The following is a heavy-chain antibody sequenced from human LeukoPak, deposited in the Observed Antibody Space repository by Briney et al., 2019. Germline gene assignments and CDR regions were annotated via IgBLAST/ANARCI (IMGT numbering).Heavy chain of an antibody. J-gene: IGHJ4*02. CDR2: IYYDGSNK. D-gene: IGHD6-19*01. V-gene: IGHV3-33*01. CDR3: ATLRSDSSGWYYFDY. Sequence: GGSLRLSCAASGFSFRSYGMQWVRQAPGKGLEWVALIYYDGSNKNYADSVKGRFTISRDNSKNALYLQMNSLRAEGTAVYYCATLRSDSSGWYYFDYWGQGTLVTVSS. CDR1: GFSFRSYG.